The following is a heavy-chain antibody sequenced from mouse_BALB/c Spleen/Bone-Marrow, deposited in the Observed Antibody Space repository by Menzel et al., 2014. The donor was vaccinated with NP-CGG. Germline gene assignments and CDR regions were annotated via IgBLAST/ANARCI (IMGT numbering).Heavy chain of an antibody. CDR3: AREDYYYGSPFAY. J-gene: IGHJ3*01. CDR1: GYSITSGYY. Sequence: EVQVVESGPGLVKPSQSLSLTCSVTGYSITSGYYWNWIQQFPGDKLEWMGYISYDGSNNYNPSLKNRISITRDTSKNQFFLKLNSVTTEDTAIYYCAREDYYYGSPFAYWGQGTLVTVSA. V-gene: IGHV3-6*02. CDR2: ISYDGSN. D-gene: IGHD1-1*01.